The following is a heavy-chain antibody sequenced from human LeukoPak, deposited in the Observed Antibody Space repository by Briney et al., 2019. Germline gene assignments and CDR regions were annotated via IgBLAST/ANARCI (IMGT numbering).Heavy chain of an antibody. D-gene: IGHD3-9*01. CDR2: IIPILGIA. Sequence: SVKVSCKASGGTFSSYAISWVRQAPGQGLEWMGRIIPILGIANYAQKFQGRVTITADKSTSTAYMELSSLRSEDTAVYYCARGGIDILTGYPGGWFDPWGQGTLVTVSS. CDR1: GGTFSSYA. CDR3: ARGGIDILTGYPGGWFDP. V-gene: IGHV1-69*04. J-gene: IGHJ5*02.